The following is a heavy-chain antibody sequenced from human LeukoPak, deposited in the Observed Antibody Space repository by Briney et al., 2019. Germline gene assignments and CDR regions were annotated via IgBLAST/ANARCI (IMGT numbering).Heavy chain of an antibody. V-gene: IGHV3-23*01. CDR1: GFTFSSYA. CDR3: AKVDRDSSGWFSGSYAFDT. Sequence: GGSLRLSCAASGFTFSSYAMSWVRQAPGKGLEWVSAISGSGGSTYYADSVKGRFTISRDNSKNTLYLQMNSLRAEDTAVYYCAKVDRDSSGWFSGSYAFDTWGQGTMVTVSS. CDR2: ISGSGGST. D-gene: IGHD6-19*01. J-gene: IGHJ3*02.